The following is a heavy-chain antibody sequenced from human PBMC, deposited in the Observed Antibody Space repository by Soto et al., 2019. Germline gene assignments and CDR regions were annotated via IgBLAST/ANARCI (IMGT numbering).Heavy chain of an antibody. J-gene: IGHJ3*02. Sequence: GGSLRLSCAASGFTFSSYWMSWVRQAPGKGLEWVANIKQDGSEKYYVDSVKGRFTISRDNAKNSLYLQMNSLRAEDTAVYYCARDLYSYDSSGWLRDAFDIWGQGTMVTVSS. CDR2: IKQDGSEK. D-gene: IGHD3-22*01. CDR3: ARDLYSYDSSGWLRDAFDI. V-gene: IGHV3-7*05. CDR1: GFTFSSYW.